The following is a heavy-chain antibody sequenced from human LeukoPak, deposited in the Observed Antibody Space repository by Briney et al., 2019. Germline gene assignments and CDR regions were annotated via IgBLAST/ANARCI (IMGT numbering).Heavy chain of an antibody. J-gene: IGHJ4*02. V-gene: IGHV1-8*01. Sequence: ASVKVSCKASGYTFTSYDIKWVRLATGQGLEWTGWMNPNSGNTGYAQKFQGRVTMTRNTSISTAYMELSSLRSEDTAVYYCAPTAEAYTSWWKVWGQGTLVTVSS. CDR2: MNPNSGNT. D-gene: IGHD3-16*01. CDR3: APTAEAYTSWWKV. CDR1: GYTFTSYD.